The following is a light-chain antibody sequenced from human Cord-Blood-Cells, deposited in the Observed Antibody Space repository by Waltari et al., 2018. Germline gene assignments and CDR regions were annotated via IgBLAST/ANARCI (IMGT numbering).Light chain of an antibody. CDR2: DVS. V-gene: IGLV2-14*04. CDR1: SSDVGSYNY. Sequence: VSGSPGQSITISCTGTSSDVGSYNYVSWYQQHPGKAPKLMIYDVSNRPSGVSNRFSGSKSGNTASLTISGLQAEDEADYYCSSYTSSSTLVFGGGTQLTVL. CDR3: SSYTSSSTLV. J-gene: IGLJ7*01.